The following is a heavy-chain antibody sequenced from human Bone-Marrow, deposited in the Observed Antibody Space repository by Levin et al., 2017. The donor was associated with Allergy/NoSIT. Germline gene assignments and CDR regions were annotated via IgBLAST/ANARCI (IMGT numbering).Heavy chain of an antibody. CDR2: ISYDGSNK. CDR1: GFTFSSYG. D-gene: IGHD2-15*01. Sequence: SCAASGFTFSSYGMHWVRQAPGKGLEWVAVISYDGSNKYYADSVKGRFTISRDNSKNTLYLQMNSLRAEDTAVYYCAKDPVAFGYPNWYFDLWGRGTLVTVSS. CDR3: AKDPVAFGYPNWYFDL. J-gene: IGHJ2*01. V-gene: IGHV3-30*18.